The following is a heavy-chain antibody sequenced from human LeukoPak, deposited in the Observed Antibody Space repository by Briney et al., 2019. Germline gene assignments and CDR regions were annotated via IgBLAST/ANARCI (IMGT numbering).Heavy chain of an antibody. D-gene: IGHD3-3*01. V-gene: IGHV2-5*02. J-gene: IGHJ4*02. Sequence: SGPTLVNPPQTLTLTCTFSGFSLSTSEVGVGWIRQPPGKALEWLALIYWDGDKRYSPSLKSRLTITKDTSKNHVVLTMTNMDPVDTATYYCAHRRSGSYLNYWGQGILVTVSS. CDR2: IYWDGDK. CDR3: AHRRSGSYLNY. CDR1: GFSLSTSEVG.